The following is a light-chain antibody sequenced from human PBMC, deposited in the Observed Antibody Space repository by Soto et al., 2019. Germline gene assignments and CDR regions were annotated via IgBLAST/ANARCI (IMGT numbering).Light chain of an antibody. CDR2: AAS. Sequence: DIQLTQSPSSVYASVGDRVTITCRASQGIRNDLGWYQQKPGKPPKRLIYAASSLHSGVPSRFRGSGFGTEFTLTISSLHPEGFATYYCQQHNRYPLTFGGGTKVDIK. V-gene: IGKV1-17*01. CDR3: QQHNRYPLT. CDR1: QGIRND. J-gene: IGKJ4*01.